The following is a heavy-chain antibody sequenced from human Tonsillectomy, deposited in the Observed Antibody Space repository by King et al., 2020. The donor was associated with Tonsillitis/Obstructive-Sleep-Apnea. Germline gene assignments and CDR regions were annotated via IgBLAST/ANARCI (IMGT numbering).Heavy chain of an antibody. J-gene: IGHJ6*03. CDR1: GYSFSTYW. V-gene: IGHV5-51*01. Sequence: QLVQSGAEVKKPGESLKFSCKASGYSFSTYWIGWVRQMPGKGLEWMGIIYPEDSDTRDSPSFLGQVTISADTSFNTGYLQWSSLKASDTALYYFARDRGENSNPMTLDYYYYMDVWGKGTTVTVSS. CDR2: IYPEDSDT. D-gene: IGHD4-11*01. CDR3: ARDRGENSNPMTLDYYYYMDV.